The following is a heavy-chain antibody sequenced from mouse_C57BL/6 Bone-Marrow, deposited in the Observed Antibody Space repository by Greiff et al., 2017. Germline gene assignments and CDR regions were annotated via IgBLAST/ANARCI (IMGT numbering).Heavy chain of an antibody. CDR3: ARECGNDGYSAMDY. V-gene: IGHV1-34*01. Sequence: VQLQQSGPELVKPGASVKMSCKASGYTFTDYYMHWVKQSRGTSLEWNGYIYPNNGGNGYNQKFKGKATLTVDKSSSPAYMELRSLTTEDSAVYYCARECGNDGYSAMDYWGQGTSVTVSS. CDR2: IYPNNGGN. D-gene: IGHD2-3*01. CDR1: GYTFTDYY. J-gene: IGHJ4*01.